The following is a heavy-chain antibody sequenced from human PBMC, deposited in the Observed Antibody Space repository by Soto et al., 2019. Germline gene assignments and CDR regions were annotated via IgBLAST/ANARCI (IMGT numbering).Heavy chain of an antibody. CDR1: GGSISSGGYY. J-gene: IGHJ5*02. Sequence: QVQLQESGPGLVKPSQTLSLTCTVSGGSISSGGYYWSWIRQHPGKGLEWIGYIYYSGSTYYNPSLKRRGTVSVDTSKNQFSLKLRSVTAADTAVYYCARSGMTNPGWFDPWGQGTLVTVSS. V-gene: IGHV4-31*03. CDR3: ARSGMTNPGWFDP. D-gene: IGHD1-20*01. CDR2: IYYSGST.